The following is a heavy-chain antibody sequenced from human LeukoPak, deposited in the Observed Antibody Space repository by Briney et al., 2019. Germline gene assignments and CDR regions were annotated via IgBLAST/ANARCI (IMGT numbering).Heavy chain of an antibody. Sequence: PSETLSLTCTVSGGSISSSSYYWGWIRQPPGKGLEWIGEINHSGSTNYNPSLKSRVTISVDTSKNQFSLKLSSVTAADTAVYYCARFLLDYCSGGSCTTPFQYYFDYWGQGTLVTVSS. CDR3: ARFLLDYCSGGSCTTPFQYYFDY. CDR1: GGSISSSSYY. D-gene: IGHD2-15*01. J-gene: IGHJ4*02. V-gene: IGHV4-39*07. CDR2: INHSGST.